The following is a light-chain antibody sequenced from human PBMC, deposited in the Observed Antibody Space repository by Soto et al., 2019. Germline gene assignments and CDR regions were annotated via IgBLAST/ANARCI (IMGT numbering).Light chain of an antibody. CDR3: QPSGSSPYT. Sequence: SVLTKSPATLSLSPGERATLSCGASQGVSTGYLACDQPKPGPPARLLIYDASSRASGIPDRFSGSGSGTDFTLTRSRREPEDSAVYYCQPSGSSPYTFGQGTNLEIK. CDR1: QGVSTGY. V-gene: IGKV3D-20*01. CDR2: DAS. J-gene: IGKJ2*01.